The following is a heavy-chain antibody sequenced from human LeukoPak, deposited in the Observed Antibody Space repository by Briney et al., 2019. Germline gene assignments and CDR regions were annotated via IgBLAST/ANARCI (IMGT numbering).Heavy chain of an antibody. CDR3: ARDLGSKSPPDY. V-gene: IGHV4-31*03. CDR1: GGSISSGGYY. CDR2: IYYSGST. D-gene: IGHD2-2*01. Sequence: PSETLSFTCTVSGGSISSGGYYWSWIRQHPGKGLEWIGYIYYSGSTYYNPSLKSRVTISVDTSKNQFSLKVTSVTAADTAVYYCARDLGSKSPPDYWGQGTLVTVSP. J-gene: IGHJ4*02.